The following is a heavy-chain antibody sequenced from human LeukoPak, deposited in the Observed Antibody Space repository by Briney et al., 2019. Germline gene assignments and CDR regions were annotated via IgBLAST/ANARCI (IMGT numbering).Heavy chain of an antibody. CDR3: AKDISRITIFGVVIGGPFDY. Sequence: GRSLRLSCAASGFTFDDYGMSWVRQAPGKGLEWVSGINWNGDSTGYADSVKGRFTISRDNAKKSLYLQMNRLRAEDTALYYCAKDISRITIFGVVIGGPFDYWGQGTLVTVSS. V-gene: IGHV3-20*04. J-gene: IGHJ4*02. CDR1: GFTFDDYG. D-gene: IGHD3-3*01. CDR2: INWNGDST.